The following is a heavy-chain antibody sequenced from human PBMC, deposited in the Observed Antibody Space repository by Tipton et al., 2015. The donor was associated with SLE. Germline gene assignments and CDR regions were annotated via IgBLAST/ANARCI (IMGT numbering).Heavy chain of an antibody. V-gene: IGHV1-2*02. CDR3: ARVDYGATGYGMDV. Sequence: QSGAEVKKPGASVKVSRKASGYTFTGYYMHWVRQAPGQGLEWMGWINPNSGGTNYAQKFQGRVTMTRDTSISTAYMELSRLRSDDTAVYYCARVDYGATGYGMDVWGQGTTVTVSS. CDR2: INPNSGGT. CDR1: GYTFTGYY. J-gene: IGHJ6*02. D-gene: IGHD4-17*01.